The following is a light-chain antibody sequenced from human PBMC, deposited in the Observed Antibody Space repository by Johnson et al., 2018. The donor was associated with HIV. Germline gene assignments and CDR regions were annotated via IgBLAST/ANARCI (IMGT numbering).Light chain of an antibody. J-gene: IGLJ1*01. V-gene: IGLV1-51*02. CDR2: ENT. CDR1: SSNIGNNY. CDR3: ATWDRSLSAGGV. Sequence: QSVLKQPPSVSAAPGQKVTISCSGSSSNIGNNYVSWYRQLPGTAPKLLIYENTQRPSGIPDRFSGSKSGASATLGITVLQTGDEADYYCATWDRSLSAGGVFGTGTKVTVL.